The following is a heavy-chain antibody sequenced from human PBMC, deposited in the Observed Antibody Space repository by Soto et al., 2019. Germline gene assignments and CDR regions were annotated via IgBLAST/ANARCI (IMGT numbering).Heavy chain of an antibody. D-gene: IGHD6-13*01. CDR1: GFTFSSYA. V-gene: IGHV3-23*01. Sequence: EVQLLESGGGLVQPGGSLRLSCAASGFTFSSYAMSWVRQAPGKGLEWVSAISGSGGSTYYADSVKGRFTISRDNSKNTLYLQMNSLRAEDTAVYYCAKDSSSGYSSSWPQVWYYYYGMDVWGQGTTVTVSS. J-gene: IGHJ6*02. CDR2: ISGSGGST. CDR3: AKDSSSGYSSSWPQVWYYYYGMDV.